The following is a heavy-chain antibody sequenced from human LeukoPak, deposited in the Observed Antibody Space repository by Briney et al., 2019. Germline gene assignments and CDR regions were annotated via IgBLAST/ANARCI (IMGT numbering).Heavy chain of an antibody. J-gene: IGHJ6*03. CDR2: VYYGGTT. CDR3: ARRATTVTTGYYYYYMDG. V-gene: IGHV4-39*01. Sequence: SETLSLTCTVSGGSINSRSYYWGWIRQPPGKGLEWIGSVYYGGTTYYNPSLKSRVTISEDTSKNQFSLKLSSVTAADTAVYYCARRATTVTTGYYYYYMDGWGKGTTVTVSS. CDR1: GGSINSRSYY. D-gene: IGHD4-17*01.